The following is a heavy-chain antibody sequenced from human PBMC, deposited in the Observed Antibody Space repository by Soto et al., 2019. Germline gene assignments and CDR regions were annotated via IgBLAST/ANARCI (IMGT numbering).Heavy chain of an antibody. J-gene: IGHJ6*02. Sequence: QVQLVQSGAEVKKPGSSVKVSCKASGGTFSSYAISWVRQAPGQGLEWMGGIIPIFGTANYAHKFQGRVTITADESTSTAYMELSSLRSEDTAVYYCAKNTAMVPGAYYYDYGMDVWGQGTTVTVSS. CDR2: IIPIFGTA. CDR1: GGTFSSYA. D-gene: IGHD5-18*01. CDR3: AKNTAMVPGAYYYDYGMDV. V-gene: IGHV1-69*01.